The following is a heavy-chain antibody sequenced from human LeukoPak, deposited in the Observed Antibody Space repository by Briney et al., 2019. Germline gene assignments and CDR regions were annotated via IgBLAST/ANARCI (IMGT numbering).Heavy chain of an antibody. CDR3: ARDGGYCSSTSCYKYWYFDL. J-gene: IGHJ2*01. CDR1: GFTFSSYS. D-gene: IGHD2-2*02. V-gene: IGHV3-21*01. Sequence: RGSLRLSCAASGFTFSSYSMNWVRQAPGKGLEWVSSISSSSSYIYYADSVKGRFTISRDNAKNSLYLQMNSLRAEDTAVYYCARDGGYCSSTSCYKYWYFDLWGRGTLVTVSS. CDR2: ISSSSSYI.